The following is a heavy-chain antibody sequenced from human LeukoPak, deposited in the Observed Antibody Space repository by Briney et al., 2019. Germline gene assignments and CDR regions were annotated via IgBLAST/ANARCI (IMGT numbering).Heavy chain of an antibody. CDR1: GYSISSGYY. J-gene: IGHJ4*02. Sequence: SETLSLTCAVSGYSISSGYYWGWIRQSPGKGLEWIGSIDRRENRYYNPSLKSRVTLSVDTSENQFSLQLSSVTAADRALYYCARSGDYIKEGFDYWGQGTLVTVSS. V-gene: IGHV4-38-2*01. CDR2: IDRRENR. CDR3: ARSGDYIKEGFDY. D-gene: IGHD3-22*01.